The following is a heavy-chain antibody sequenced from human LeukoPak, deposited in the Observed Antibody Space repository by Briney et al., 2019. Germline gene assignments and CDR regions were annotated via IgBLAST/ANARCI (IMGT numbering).Heavy chain of an antibody. CDR3: AGGSFSADAPLVLDYFHH. CDR1: GYTFTGYY. J-gene: IGHJ1*01. Sequence: GASVNVSCKASGYTFTGYYIHWVRQAPGQGLEWMGWITPNSGGTNYAQKFQGRVTMTRGTSISTAYMELSRLKSDDTAVYYCAGGSFSADAPLVLDYFHHWGQGTLVTVSS. V-gene: IGHV1-2*02. CDR2: ITPNSGGT. D-gene: IGHD5-18*01.